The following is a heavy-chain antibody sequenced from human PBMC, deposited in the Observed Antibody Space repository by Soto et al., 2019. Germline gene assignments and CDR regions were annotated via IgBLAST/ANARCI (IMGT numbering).Heavy chain of an antibody. CDR1: GDTFSRYT. CDR2: IXPILGXA. V-gene: IGHV1-69*02. CDR3: ARGQQYYYYMDV. J-gene: IGHJ6*03. Sequence: SVKVSCKASGDTFSRYTISWVRQAPGQGLEWMGRIXPILGXANYPQKFQGXXTMTADKXXSTAYMELSSLRSEDTAVYYCARGQQYYYYMDVWGKGTTVTVSS.